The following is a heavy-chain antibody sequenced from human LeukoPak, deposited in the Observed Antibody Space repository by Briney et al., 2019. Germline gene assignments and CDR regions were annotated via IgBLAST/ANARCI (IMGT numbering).Heavy chain of an antibody. Sequence: GASVKVSCKASGYTFTGYYLHWVRQAPGQGLEWMGWIHPNSGGTNYAQKFQSRVTMTRDTSISTAYLDLSRLRSDDTAVYYCARVVVRDANNYKDYWGQGTLVTVSS. J-gene: IGHJ4*02. CDR3: ARVVVRDANNYKDY. CDR2: IHPNSGGT. V-gene: IGHV1-2*02. CDR1: GYTFTGYY. D-gene: IGHD5-24*01.